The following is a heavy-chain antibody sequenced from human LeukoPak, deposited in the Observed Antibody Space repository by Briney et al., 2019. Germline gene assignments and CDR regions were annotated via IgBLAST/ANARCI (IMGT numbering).Heavy chain of an antibody. CDR3: ARDGFILSTMVRGARYFDY. CDR1: GFTFSSYS. CDR2: ISSSSSYI. D-gene: IGHD3-10*01. J-gene: IGHJ4*02. Sequence: GGSLRLSCAASGFTFSSYSMNWVRQAPGKGLEWVSSISSSSSYIYYADSVKGRFTISRDNAKNSLYLQMNSLRAEDTAVYYCARDGFILSTMVRGARYFDYWGQGTLVTVSS. V-gene: IGHV3-21*01.